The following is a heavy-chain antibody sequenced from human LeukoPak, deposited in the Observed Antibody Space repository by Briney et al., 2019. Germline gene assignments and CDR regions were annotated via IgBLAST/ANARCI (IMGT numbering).Heavy chain of an antibody. V-gene: IGHV3-7*01. D-gene: IGHD6-13*01. Sequence: PGGSLRLSCAASGFTFSSYWMSWVRQAPGKGLEWVANIKQDGSEKYYVDSVKGRFTISRDNAKNSLYLQMNSLRAEDTAVYYCASAKYSSSWYLMWAFDIWGQGTMVTVSS. CDR1: GFTFSSYW. CDR3: ASAKYSSSWYLMWAFDI. CDR2: IKQDGSEK. J-gene: IGHJ3*02.